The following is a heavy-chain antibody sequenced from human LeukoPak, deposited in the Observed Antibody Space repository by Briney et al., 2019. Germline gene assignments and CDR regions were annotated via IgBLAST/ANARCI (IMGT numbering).Heavy chain of an antibody. V-gene: IGHV4-59*12. CDR1: GGSISSYY. Sequence: SETLSLTCSVSGGSISSYYWSWIRQPPGKGLEWIGYIFYSGRTSYNPSLKSRVTISVDTSKNQFSLKLSSVTAADTAVYYCARTTATFDYWGQGTLVTVSS. J-gene: IGHJ4*02. CDR2: IFYSGRT. D-gene: IGHD4-11*01. CDR3: ARTTATFDY.